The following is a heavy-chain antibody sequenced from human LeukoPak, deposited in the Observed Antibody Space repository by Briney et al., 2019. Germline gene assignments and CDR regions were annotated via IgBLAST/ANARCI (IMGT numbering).Heavy chain of an antibody. J-gene: IGHJ4*02. CDR3: TGGYSGYDINY. Sequence: PGESLRLSCAASGFTFSDSVIHWVRQASGKGLEWVGRIRSKANRYATAYAASVKDRFTISRDDSKNTAYLQMSSLKTEDTAVYYCTGGYSGYDINYWGQGTLVTVSS. CDR1: GFTFSDSV. CDR2: IRSKANRYAT. D-gene: IGHD5-12*01. V-gene: IGHV3-73*01.